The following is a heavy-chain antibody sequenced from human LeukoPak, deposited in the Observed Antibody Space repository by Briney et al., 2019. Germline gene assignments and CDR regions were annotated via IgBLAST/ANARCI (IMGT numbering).Heavy chain of an antibody. CDR2: ISGSGGSI. Sequence: GGSLRLSCAASGFTFSSYWMHWVRQAPGKGLEWVSGISGSGGSIRYADSVKGRFIISRDNSKNTLYLQMNSLRAEDTAVYYCAKGGDGYNYYFDYWGQETLVTVSS. V-gene: IGHV3-23*01. CDR3: AKGGDGYNYYFDY. D-gene: IGHD5-24*01. CDR1: GFTFSSYW. J-gene: IGHJ4*02.